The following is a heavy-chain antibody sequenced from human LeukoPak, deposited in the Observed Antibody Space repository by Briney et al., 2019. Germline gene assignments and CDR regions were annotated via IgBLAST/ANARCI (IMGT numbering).Heavy chain of an antibody. CDR1: GFIFTNYW. J-gene: IGHJ3*02. Sequence: GGSLRLSCAASGFIFTNYWMTWVRQAPGEGLEWVAHIKEDGSATNYVDSVKGRFTISRDNAKNSLYLQMNSLRAEDTAVYYCARDLLPYYDSRVYPDAFDIWGQGTMVTVSS. CDR3: ARDLLPYYDSRVYPDAFDI. D-gene: IGHD3-22*01. CDR2: IKEDGSAT. V-gene: IGHV3-7*03.